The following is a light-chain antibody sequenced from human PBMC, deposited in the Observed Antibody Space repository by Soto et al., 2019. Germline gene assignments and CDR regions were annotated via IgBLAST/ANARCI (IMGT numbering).Light chain of an antibody. CDR3: QVWDSSSDHDV. CDR2: NVN. V-gene: IGLV2-11*01. Sequence: QSALIQPPSVSGSPGQSVTISCTGTSSDVGSYDFVSWYEQHPGTVPKPMIYNVNARPSGVPDRFSGSNSGNTATLTISRVEAGDEADYYCQVWDSSSDHDVFGTGTKVTVL. CDR1: SSDVGSYDF. J-gene: IGLJ1*01.